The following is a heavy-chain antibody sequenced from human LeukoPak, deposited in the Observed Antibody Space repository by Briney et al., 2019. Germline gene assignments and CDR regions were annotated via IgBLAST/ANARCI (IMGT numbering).Heavy chain of an antibody. CDR2: ISGSGGST. V-gene: IGHV3-23*01. Sequence: GGSLRLSCAASGFIFTNHAMNWVRQAPGKGLEWVSGISGSGGSTYYAGSVKGRFTISRDNSKHTLYMQMNSLRAEETAVYYCAKGFRSGTYPLDYWGQGTLVTVSS. CDR3: AKGFRSGTYPLDY. D-gene: IGHD3-10*01. J-gene: IGHJ4*02. CDR1: GFIFTNHA.